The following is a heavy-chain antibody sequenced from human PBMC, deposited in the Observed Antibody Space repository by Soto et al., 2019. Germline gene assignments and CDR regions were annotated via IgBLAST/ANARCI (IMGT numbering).Heavy chain of an antibody. CDR2: ISWNSGSI. V-gene: IGHV3-9*01. D-gene: IGHD3-3*01. Sequence: EVQLVESGGGLVQPGRSLRLSCAASGFTFDDYAMHWVRQAPGKGLEWVSGISWNSGSIGYADSVKGRFTISRDNAKNSLYLTMNSLRAEDTALYYCPKAGRDVCSGYLRPYYYYYYMDVWGKGTTVTVSS. CDR3: PKAGRDVCSGYLRPYYYYYYMDV. J-gene: IGHJ6*03. CDR1: GFTFDDYA.